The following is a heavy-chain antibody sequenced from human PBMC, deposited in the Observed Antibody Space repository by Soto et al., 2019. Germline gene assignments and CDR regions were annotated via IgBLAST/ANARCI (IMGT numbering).Heavy chain of an antibody. V-gene: IGHV3-21*01. Sequence: PGGSLRLSCAASGFTFSSYFMNWVRQAPGKGLEWVSSISSSGSDIYYADSMKGRFTISRDNAKNSLYLQMNSLRAEDTAVYFCARYSGKYQGPIDYWGQGTLVTVSS. CDR2: ISSSGSDI. CDR3: ARYSGKYQGPIDY. D-gene: IGHD1-26*01. CDR1: GFTFSSYF. J-gene: IGHJ4*02.